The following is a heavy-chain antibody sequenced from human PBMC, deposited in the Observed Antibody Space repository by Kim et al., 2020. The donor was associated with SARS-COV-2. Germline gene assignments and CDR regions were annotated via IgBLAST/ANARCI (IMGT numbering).Heavy chain of an antibody. CDR3: AKELGVGVTMVRGVITPHYYYSGMDV. CDR2: ISYDGSNK. CDR1: GFTFSSYG. Sequence: SLRLSCAASGFTFSSYGMHWVRQAPGKGLEWVAVISYDGSNKYYADSVKGRFTISRDNSKNTLYLQMNSLRAEDTAVYYCAKELGVGVTMVRGVITPHYYYSGMDVWGQGTTVTVSS. J-gene: IGHJ6*02. V-gene: IGHV3-30*18. D-gene: IGHD3-10*01.